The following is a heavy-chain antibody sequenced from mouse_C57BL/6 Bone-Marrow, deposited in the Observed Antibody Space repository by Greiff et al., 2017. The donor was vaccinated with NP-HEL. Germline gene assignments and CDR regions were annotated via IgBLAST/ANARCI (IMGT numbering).Heavy chain of an antibody. Sequence: VQLKESGAELARPGASVKMSCKASGYTFTSYTMHWVKQRPGQGLEWIGYINPSSGYTKYNQKFKDKATLTADKSSSTAYMQLSSLTSEDSAVYYCARSSLAMDYWGQGTSVTVSS. CDR1: GYTFTSYT. J-gene: IGHJ4*01. D-gene: IGHD1-3*01. CDR2: INPSSGYT. CDR3: ARSSLAMDY. V-gene: IGHV1-4*01.